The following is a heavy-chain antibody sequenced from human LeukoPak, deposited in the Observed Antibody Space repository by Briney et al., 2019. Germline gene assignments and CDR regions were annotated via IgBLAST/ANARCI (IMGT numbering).Heavy chain of an antibody. CDR3: TRDALFGSGRTHLDF. V-gene: IGHV3-7*04. Sequence: GGSLRLSCAATEFTFNRYWMSWVRQAPGKGLQWVANIKQDGSEAHYVDSVKGRFTISRDNAKNSLSLQMNSLNVDDTGVYFCTRDALFGSGRTHLDFWSQGTLVSVSS. CDR2: IKQDGSEA. J-gene: IGHJ4*02. D-gene: IGHD3-10*01. CDR1: EFTFNRYW.